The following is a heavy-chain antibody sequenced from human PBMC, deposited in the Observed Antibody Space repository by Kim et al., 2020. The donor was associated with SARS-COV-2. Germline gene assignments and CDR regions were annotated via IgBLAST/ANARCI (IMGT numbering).Heavy chain of an antibody. V-gene: IGHV3-48*02. CDR2: ISSSSSTI. Sequence: GGSLRLSCAASGFTFSSYSMNWVRQAPGKGLEWVSYISSSSSTIYYADSVKGRFTISRDNAKNSLYLQMNSLRDEDTAVYYCARKFDILSPDYYYGMDVWGQGTTVTVSS. J-gene: IGHJ6*02. CDR3: ARKFDILSPDYYYGMDV. CDR1: GFTFSSYS. D-gene: IGHD3-9*01.